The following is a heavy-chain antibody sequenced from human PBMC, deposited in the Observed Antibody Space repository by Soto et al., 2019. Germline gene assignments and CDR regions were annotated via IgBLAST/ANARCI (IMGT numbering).Heavy chain of an antibody. CDR3: ARDVGITIFRVARMDV. J-gene: IGHJ6*02. CDR2: IDDSGST. Sequence: QVRLQESGPGLVKPSETLSLTCTVSGGSISDYYWSWIRQPPGKGLEWIGYIDDSGSTKYNPSLKSRVTISVDTSKNQFSLKLTSVTAADTAVYYCARDVGITIFRVARMDVWGQGTTVTVSS. CDR1: GGSISDYY. V-gene: IGHV4-59*01. D-gene: IGHD3-3*01.